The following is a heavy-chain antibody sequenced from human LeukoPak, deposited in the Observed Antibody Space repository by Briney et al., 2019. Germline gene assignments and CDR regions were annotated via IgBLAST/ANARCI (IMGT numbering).Heavy chain of an antibody. Sequence: KPSETLSLTCTVSGGSISSYYWSWLRQPAGKGLEWLGRIYTSGSPNYNPSLKSRVTMSVDTSKNQFSLKLSSVTAADTAVYYCARDGSSSWYGDWFDPWGQGTLVTVSS. V-gene: IGHV4-4*07. CDR1: GGSISSYY. D-gene: IGHD6-13*01. J-gene: IGHJ5*02. CDR3: ARDGSSSWYGDWFDP. CDR2: IYTSGSP.